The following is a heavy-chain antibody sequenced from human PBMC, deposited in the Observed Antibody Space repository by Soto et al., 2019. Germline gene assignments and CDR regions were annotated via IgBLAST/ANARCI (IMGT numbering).Heavy chain of an antibody. CDR1: GYTFTGNY. V-gene: IGHV1-2*02. Sequence: VASVKVSCKASGYTFTGNYMNWMRQAPGQGLEWMGWINTNTGEIKYAQKYQARVTMTKDTSISTAYMALSRLTFDDTAVYFCARGRKQRWSHCYFDYWGQGTLVTVSS. CDR2: INTNTGEI. J-gene: IGHJ4*02. D-gene: IGHD5-18*01. CDR3: ARGRKQRWSHCYFDY.